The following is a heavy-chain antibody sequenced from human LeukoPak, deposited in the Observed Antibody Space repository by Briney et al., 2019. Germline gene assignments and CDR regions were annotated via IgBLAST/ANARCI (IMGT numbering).Heavy chain of an antibody. V-gene: IGHV1-3*03. D-gene: IGHD6-13*01. J-gene: IGHJ6*03. CDR3: ARGPRISSWYLGYYYYYMDV. CDR1: GYTFTSYA. CDR2: INTSNGNT. Sequence: ASVKVSCKASGYTFTSYAMHWVRHAPGQRLEWMGWINTSNGNTKYSQEFQGRVTITRDTSASTAYMELSSLRSEDMAVYYCARGPRISSWYLGYYYYYMDVWGKGTTVTVSS.